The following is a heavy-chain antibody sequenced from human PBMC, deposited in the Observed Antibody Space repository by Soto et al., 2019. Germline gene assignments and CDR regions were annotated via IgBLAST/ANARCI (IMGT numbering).Heavy chain of an antibody. Sequence: ASVKVSCKASGFTFTNSAVQWVRQARGQRLEWIGWIVVGSGNTNYAQKFQERVTITRDMSTSTAYMELSSLRSEDTAVYYCAATVVTTIYYYGMDVWGQGTTVTVSS. D-gene: IGHD5-12*01. CDR2: IVVGSGNT. V-gene: IGHV1-58*01. CDR3: AATVVTTIYYYGMDV. CDR1: GFTFTNSA. J-gene: IGHJ6*02.